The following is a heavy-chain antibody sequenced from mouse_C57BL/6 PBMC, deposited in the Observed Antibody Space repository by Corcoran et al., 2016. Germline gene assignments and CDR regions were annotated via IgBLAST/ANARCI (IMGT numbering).Heavy chain of an antibody. CDR1: GYTFTTYG. Sequence: QIQLVQSGHELKKPGETVKISCKASGYTFTTYGMSWVKQAPGNGLKWMGWINTYSGVPTYADDFKGRFAFSLETSASTAYLQINNLKNEDTATYFCARGAMDYWGQGTSVTVSS. J-gene: IGHJ4*01. V-gene: IGHV9-3*01. CDR2: INTYSGVP. CDR3: ARGAMDY.